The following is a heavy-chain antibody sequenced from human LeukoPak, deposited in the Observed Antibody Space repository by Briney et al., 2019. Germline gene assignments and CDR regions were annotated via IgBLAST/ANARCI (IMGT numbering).Heavy chain of an antibody. V-gene: IGHV3-74*01. Sequence: QPGGSPRLSCAASGFTFSSYWMHWVRQAPGKGLVWVSRINSDGSSTSYADSVKGRFTISRDNAKNTLYLQMNSLRAEDTAVYYCARGASDYDFWSGANWFDPWGQGTLVTVSS. J-gene: IGHJ5*02. CDR3: ARGASDYDFWSGANWFDP. CDR2: INSDGSST. CDR1: GFTFSSYW. D-gene: IGHD3-3*01.